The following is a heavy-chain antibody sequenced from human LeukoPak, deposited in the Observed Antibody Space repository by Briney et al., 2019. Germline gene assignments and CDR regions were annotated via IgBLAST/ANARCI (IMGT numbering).Heavy chain of an antibody. CDR2: IIPILGIA. J-gene: IGHJ4*02. V-gene: IGHV1-69*04. D-gene: IGHD3-10*01. CDR3: ARFDYYYGSGSEIDY. Sequence: SVKVSCKASGGTFSSYAISWVRQAPGQGLEWMGRIIPILGIANYAQKFQGRVTITADKSTSTAYMELSSLRSEDTAVYYCARFDYYYGSGSEIDYWGRGTLVTVSS. CDR1: GGTFSSYA.